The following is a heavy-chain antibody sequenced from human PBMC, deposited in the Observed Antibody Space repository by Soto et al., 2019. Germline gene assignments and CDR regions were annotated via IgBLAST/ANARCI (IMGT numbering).Heavy chain of an antibody. CDR2: INSDGSSI. V-gene: IGHV3-74*01. J-gene: IGHJ4*02. Sequence: PGGSLRLSCAASGFTFSSYWMHWVRQAPGKGLVWVSRINSDGSSISYADSVKGRFTSSRDNSKNRLYLQMNSLRAEDTAVYYCATGLDTAKVGYWGQGALVTVSS. CDR1: GFTFSSYW. D-gene: IGHD5-18*01. CDR3: ATGLDTAKVGY.